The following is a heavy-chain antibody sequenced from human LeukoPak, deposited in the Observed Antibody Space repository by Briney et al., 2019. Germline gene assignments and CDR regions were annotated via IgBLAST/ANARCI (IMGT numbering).Heavy chain of an antibody. CDR2: IGAYNGNT. J-gene: IGHJ4*02. CDR3: ARDRRGELPSDFDY. CDR1: GYTFTSYG. V-gene: IGHV1-18*01. Sequence: ASVKVSCRASGYTFTSYGISWVRQAPGQGLEWMGWIGAYNGNTNYAQKLQGRVTMTTDTSTSTAYMELRSLRSDDTAVYYCARDRRGELPSDFDYWGQGTLVTVSS. D-gene: IGHD1-26*01.